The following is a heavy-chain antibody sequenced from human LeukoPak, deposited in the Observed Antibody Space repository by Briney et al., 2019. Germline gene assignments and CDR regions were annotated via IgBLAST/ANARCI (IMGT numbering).Heavy chain of an antibody. CDR3: ARADTAMAQSFDP. CDR2: INPNSGGT. V-gene: IGHV1-2*02. J-gene: IGHJ5*02. D-gene: IGHD5-18*01. CDR1: GYTFTGYY. Sequence: ASVKVSCKASGYTFTGYYMHWVRQAPGQGLEWMGWINPNSGGTNYAQKFQGRVTMPRDTSISTAYMELSSLRSDDTAVYYCARADTAMAQSFDPWGQGTLVTVSS.